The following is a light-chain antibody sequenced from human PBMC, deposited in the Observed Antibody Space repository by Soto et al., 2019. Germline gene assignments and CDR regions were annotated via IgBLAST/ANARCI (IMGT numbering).Light chain of an antibody. CDR1: SSDVGAFDY. Sequence: QSALTQPASVSGSPGQSITISCTGTSSDVGAFDYVSWYQQHPGKAPKRLIYAVTDRPLGVSNRFSGSKSGNTASLIISGLQAEDEDDYYCSSYTNTSARVFGSGTKVTVL. CDR2: AVT. J-gene: IGLJ1*01. CDR3: SSYTNTSARV. V-gene: IGLV2-14*03.